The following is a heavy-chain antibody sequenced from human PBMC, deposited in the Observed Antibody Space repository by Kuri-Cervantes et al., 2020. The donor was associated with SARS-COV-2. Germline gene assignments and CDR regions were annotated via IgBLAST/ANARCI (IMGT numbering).Heavy chain of an antibody. CDR3: ARTTIIYGFDY. CDR2: ILYNGNT. J-gene: IGHJ4*02. CDR1: RGSIDRSPYY. Sequence: SETLSLTCTVSRGSIDRSPYYWGWIRQPPGKGLEWIGSILYNGNTHYKASLNSRVTISVDTSKNQFSLRLSSVTAADTAVYYCARTTIIYGFDYWGQGTPVTVSS. V-gene: IGHV4-39*01. D-gene: IGHD4-17*01.